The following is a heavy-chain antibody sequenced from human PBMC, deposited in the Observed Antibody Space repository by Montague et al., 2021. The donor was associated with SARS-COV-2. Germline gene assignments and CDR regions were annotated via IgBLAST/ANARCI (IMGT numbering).Heavy chain of an antibody. CDR1: GGSFSDYY. CDR2: INHRGTS. J-gene: IGHJ4*02. D-gene: IGHD3-22*01. Sequence: SGTLSLTCAVYGGSFSDYYWSWICQPPGKGLEWIGEINHRGTSKYNPSLKSRVSISLDTSKNQFSLYLSAVTAADTAVYYCARGRQHFNMIVVVMTGGEYYFDXWGQGTLVTVSS. CDR3: ARGRQHFNMIVVVMTGGEYYFDX. V-gene: IGHV4-34*01.